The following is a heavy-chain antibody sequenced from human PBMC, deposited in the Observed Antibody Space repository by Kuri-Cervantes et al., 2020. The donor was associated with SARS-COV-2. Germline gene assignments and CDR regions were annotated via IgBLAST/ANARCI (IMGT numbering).Heavy chain of an antibody. Sequence: GESLKISCAASGFTFSSYGMHWVRQAPGKGLEWVSSISSSSTIYYADSVKGRFTISRDNAKNSLYLQMNSLRAEDTAVYYCARDRAGVRRSGYFDYWGQGTLVTVSS. CDR3: ARDRAGVRRSGYFDY. CDR1: GFTFSSYG. V-gene: IGHV3-69-1*01. J-gene: IGHJ4*02. CDR2: ISSSSTI. D-gene: IGHD3-3*01.